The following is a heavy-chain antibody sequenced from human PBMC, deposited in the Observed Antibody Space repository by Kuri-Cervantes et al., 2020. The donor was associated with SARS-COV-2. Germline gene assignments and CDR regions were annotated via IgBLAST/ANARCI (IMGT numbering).Heavy chain of an antibody. J-gene: IGHJ4*02. V-gene: IGHV1-18*04. CDR3: VSDGTVSLFDY. CDR1: GYNFNISG. Sequence: ASVKVSCKASGYNFNISGIHWVRQAPGQGLEWMGWISRYNGDTNYAQKIQGSVTMTTDTSTRTAYMELRSLRSADTAVYYCVSDGTVSLFDYWGQGTLVTVSS. D-gene: IGHD1-1*01. CDR2: ISRYNGDT.